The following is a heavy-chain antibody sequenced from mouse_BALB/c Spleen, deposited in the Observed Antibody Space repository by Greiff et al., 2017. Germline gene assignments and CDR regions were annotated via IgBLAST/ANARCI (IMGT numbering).Heavy chain of an antibody. V-gene: IGHV5-9-4*01. CDR2: ISSGGSYT. CDR1: GFTFSSYA. Sequence: EVQVVESGGGLVKPGGSLKLSCAASGFTFSSYALSWVRQSPEKRLEWVAEISSGGSYTYYPDTVTGRFTISRDNAKNTLYLEMSSLRSEDTAMYYCARENEGGYAMDYWGQGTSVTVSS. J-gene: IGHJ4*01. CDR3: ARENEGGYAMDY.